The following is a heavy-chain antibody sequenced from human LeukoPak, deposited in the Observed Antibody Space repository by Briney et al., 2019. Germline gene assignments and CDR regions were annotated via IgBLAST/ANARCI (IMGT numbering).Heavy chain of an antibody. CDR1: GGTFSSYA. CDR3: ARPHYDSSGYYPHDAFDI. J-gene: IGHJ3*02. Sequence: SVKVSCKASGGTFSSYAISWVRQAPGQGLEWMGGIIPIFGTANYAQKFQGRVTITADESTSTAYMELSSLRSEDTAVYYCARPHYDSSGYYPHDAFDIWGQGTMVTVSS. D-gene: IGHD3-22*01. V-gene: IGHV1-69*01. CDR2: IIPIFGTA.